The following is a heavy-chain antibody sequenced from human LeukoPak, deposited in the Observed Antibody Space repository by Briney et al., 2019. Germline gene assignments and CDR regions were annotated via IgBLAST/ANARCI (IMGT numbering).Heavy chain of an antibody. CDR1: GGTFSSYA. Sequence: SVKVSCKASGGTFSSYAISWVRQAPGQGLEWMGRILPILGIANYAQKFQGRVTITADKSTSTAYMELSSLRSEDTAVYYCARDGRTYHSKLGWFDPWGQGTLVTVSS. V-gene: IGHV1-69*04. CDR3: ARDGRTYHSKLGWFDP. D-gene: IGHD1-14*01. CDR2: ILPILGIA. J-gene: IGHJ5*02.